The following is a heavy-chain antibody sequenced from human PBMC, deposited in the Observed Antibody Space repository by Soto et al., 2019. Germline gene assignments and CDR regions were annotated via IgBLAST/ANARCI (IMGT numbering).Heavy chain of an antibody. Sequence: DVQLVESGGVVVQPGGSLRLSCAASGFTFDDYTMHWVRQAPGKGLEWVSLISWDGGSTYYADSVKGRFTISRDNSKNSLYLQMISLRTEDTALYYCAKGGAALEYFDYWGQGTLVTVSS. CDR1: GFTFDDYT. J-gene: IGHJ4*02. D-gene: IGHD1-26*01. V-gene: IGHV3-43*01. CDR2: ISWDGGST. CDR3: AKGGAALEYFDY.